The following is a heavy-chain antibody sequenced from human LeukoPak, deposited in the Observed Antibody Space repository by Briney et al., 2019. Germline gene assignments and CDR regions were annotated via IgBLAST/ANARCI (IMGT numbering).Heavy chain of an antibody. Sequence: GGSLRLSCAASGFTFSSYGMHWVRQAPGKGLEWVSYISNNGGTISYADSVKGRFTISRDNAKNSLFLQMNSLRAEDTAVYYCARDAYTYGMVFDYWGQGTLVTVSS. CDR2: ISNNGGTI. V-gene: IGHV3-48*04. CDR3: ARDAYTYGMVFDY. J-gene: IGHJ4*02. D-gene: IGHD5-18*01. CDR1: GFTFSSYG.